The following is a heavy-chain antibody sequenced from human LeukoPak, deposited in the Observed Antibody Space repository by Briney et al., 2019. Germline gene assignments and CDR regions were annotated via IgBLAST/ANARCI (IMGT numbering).Heavy chain of an antibody. Sequence: SETLSLTCTVSGGSISSYYWSWIRQPPGKGLEWIGYIYYSGSTNYNPSLKSRVTISVDTSKNQFSLKLSSVTAADTAVYYCARDAYYDILTGPHAYFDYWGQGTLVTVSS. CDR1: GGSISSYY. J-gene: IGHJ4*02. CDR3: ARDAYYDILTGPHAYFDY. V-gene: IGHV4-59*01. CDR2: IYYSGST. D-gene: IGHD3-9*01.